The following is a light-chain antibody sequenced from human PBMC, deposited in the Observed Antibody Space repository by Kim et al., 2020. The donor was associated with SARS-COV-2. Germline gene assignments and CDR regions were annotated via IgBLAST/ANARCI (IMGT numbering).Light chain of an antibody. V-gene: IGKV1-39*01. CDR1: QSISSY. CDR3: QQSYSTPLT. CDR2: AAS. Sequence: DIQMTQSPSSLSASVGYRVTITCRASQSISSYLNWYQHKPGKAPKLLIYAASSLQGGVPSRFSGSGSGTDFTLTISSLQPEDFATYYCQQSYSTPLTFGPGTKVDIK. J-gene: IGKJ3*01.